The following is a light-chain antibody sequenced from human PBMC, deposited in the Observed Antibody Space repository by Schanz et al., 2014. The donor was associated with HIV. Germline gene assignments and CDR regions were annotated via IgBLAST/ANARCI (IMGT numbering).Light chain of an antibody. CDR1: QSISRSS. CDR2: GAS. CDR3: QQYGSSPPYT. V-gene: IGKV3-20*01. J-gene: IGKJ2*01. Sequence: EIVLTQSPVILSLSPGERATLSCRASQSISRSSIAWYRQKPGQAPRLLIYGASTRATGIPARFSGSGSGTEFTLTISSLQSEDFAVYYCQQYGSSPPYTFGQGTKLEIK.